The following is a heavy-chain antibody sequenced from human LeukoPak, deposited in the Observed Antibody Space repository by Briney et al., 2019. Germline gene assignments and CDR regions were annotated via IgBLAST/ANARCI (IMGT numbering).Heavy chain of an antibody. J-gene: IGHJ4*02. D-gene: IGHD3-16*01. Sequence: EASVKVSCKASGYTFTGYYMHWVRQAPGQGLEWMGWINPNSGGTNYAQKFQGRVTMTRDTSTSTVYMELSSLRSEDTAVYYCARYYDYVWGSYARGYYFDYWGQGTLVTVSS. CDR3: ARYYDYVWGSYARGYYFDY. V-gene: IGHV1-2*02. CDR1: GYTFTGYY. CDR2: INPNSGGT.